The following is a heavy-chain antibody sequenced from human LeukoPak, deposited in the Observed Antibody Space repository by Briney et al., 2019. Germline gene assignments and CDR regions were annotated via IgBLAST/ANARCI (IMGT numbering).Heavy chain of an antibody. D-gene: IGHD1-26*01. CDR2: ISSNGGST. Sequence: GSLRLSCAASGFTFSSYAMHWVHQAPGKGLEFVSAISSNGGSTYYANSVKGRFTISRDNSKNTLYLQMGSLRAEDMAVYCCARSFGSYFSYMDVWGKGTTVTVSS. V-gene: IGHV3-64*01. CDR1: GFTFSSYA. J-gene: IGHJ6*03. CDR3: ARSFGSYFSYMDV.